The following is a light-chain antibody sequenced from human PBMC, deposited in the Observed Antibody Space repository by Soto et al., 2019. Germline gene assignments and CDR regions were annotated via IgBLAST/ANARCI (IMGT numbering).Light chain of an antibody. J-gene: IGKJ1*01. CDR2: DAS. Sequence: DIQMTQSPSTLSASVGDRVTITCRASQSISSWLAWYQQKPGKAPNLLIYDASSLESGVPSRFSGRGSGTEFTLTISSLQPDDFATYYCQQYNSYSWTFGQGTKVEIK. CDR3: QQYNSYSWT. CDR1: QSISSW. V-gene: IGKV1-5*01.